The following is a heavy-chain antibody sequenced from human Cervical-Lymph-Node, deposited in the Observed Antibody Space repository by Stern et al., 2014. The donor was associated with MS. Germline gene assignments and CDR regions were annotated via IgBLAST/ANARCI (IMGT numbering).Heavy chain of an antibody. CDR2: IYYSGST. Sequence: QVQLQESGPGLVKPSETLSLTCTVSGGSISSYYWILVRQSPGKGLECIGCIYYSGSTNYNPSLKSRVTISVETSKNQFSLKLSSVTAADTAVYYCARGATQAFDPWGQGTLVTVSS. CDR1: GGSISSYY. V-gene: IGHV4-59*01. J-gene: IGHJ5*02. CDR3: ARGATQAFDP.